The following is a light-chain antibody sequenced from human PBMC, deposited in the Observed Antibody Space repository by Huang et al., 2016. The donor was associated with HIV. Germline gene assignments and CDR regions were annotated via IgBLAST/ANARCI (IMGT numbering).Light chain of an antibody. CDR3: QQYNNWPPWT. J-gene: IGKJ1*01. CDR2: AAS. V-gene: IGKV3-15*01. CDR1: PRITRN. Sequence: PGQRATRPSRACPRITRNSACSHHEPGPASSLLLNAASTSATCIPARFSGSGSGTEFTLSISSLQSEDFAVYYCQQYNNWPPWTFGQGTKVEIK.